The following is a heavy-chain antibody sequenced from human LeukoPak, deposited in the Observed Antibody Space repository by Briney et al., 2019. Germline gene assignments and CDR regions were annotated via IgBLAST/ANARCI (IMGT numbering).Heavy chain of an antibody. CDR1: GYTFTSYA. D-gene: IGHD3-10*01. CDR3: ARDTMVRGVREPFPAVDY. J-gene: IGHJ4*02. CDR2: INTNTGDP. V-gene: IGHV7-4-1*02. Sequence: VASVKVSCKASGYTFTSYAMNWVRQAPGQGLEWMGWINTNTGDPTYAQAFTGRFVFSLDTSVSTAYLQISSLKAEDTAVYYCARDTMVRGVREPFPAVDYWGQGTLVIVSS.